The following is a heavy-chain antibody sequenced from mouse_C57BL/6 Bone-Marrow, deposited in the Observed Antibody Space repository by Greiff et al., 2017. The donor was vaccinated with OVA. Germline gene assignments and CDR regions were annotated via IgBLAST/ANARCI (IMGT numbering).Heavy chain of an antibody. D-gene: IGHD5-1*01. CDR2: INPNNGGT. CDR1: GYTFTDYN. Sequence: EVKLVESGPELVKPGASVKIPCKASGYTFTDYNMDWVKQSHGKSLEWIGDINPNNGGTIYNQKFKGKATLTVDKSSSTAYMELRSLTSEDTAVYYCARRGLVPYAMDYWGQGTSVTVSS. CDR3: ARRGLVPYAMDY. J-gene: IGHJ4*01. V-gene: IGHV1-18*01.